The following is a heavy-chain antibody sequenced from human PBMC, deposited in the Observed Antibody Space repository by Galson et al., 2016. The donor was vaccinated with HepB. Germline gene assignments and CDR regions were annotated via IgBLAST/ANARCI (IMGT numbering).Heavy chain of an antibody. CDR3: ARGLGSGYYTGPLFDY. CDR1: GGSISSGGYY. J-gene: IGHJ4*02. D-gene: IGHD3-3*01. Sequence: TLSLTCTVSGGSISSGGYYWSWIRQHPGKGLEWIGYIYYSGSTYYNPSLKSRVTISVATSKNQFYLKLSSLTATDTAADYCARGLGSGYYTGPLFDYWGQGTLVTVSS. V-gene: IGHV4-31*03. CDR2: IYYSGST.